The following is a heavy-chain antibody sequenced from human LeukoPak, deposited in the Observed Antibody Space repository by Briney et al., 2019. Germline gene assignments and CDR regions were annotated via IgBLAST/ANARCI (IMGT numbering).Heavy chain of an antibody. J-gene: IGHJ4*02. Sequence: SETLSLTCAVSGGSISSGGYSWSWIRQPPGKGLEWIGYIHHSGSTYYNPSLKSRVTISVDRSKNQFSLKLSSVTAADTAVYYCARSSAGPASSSWDYWGQGTLVTVSS. D-gene: IGHD6-13*01. CDR2: IHHSGST. CDR3: ARSSAGPASSSWDY. CDR1: GGSISSGGYS. V-gene: IGHV4-30-2*01.